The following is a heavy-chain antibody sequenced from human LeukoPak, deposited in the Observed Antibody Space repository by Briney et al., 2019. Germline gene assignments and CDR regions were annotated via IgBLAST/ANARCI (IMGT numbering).Heavy chain of an antibody. CDR2: IYHSGRS. CDR1: GDSISNGVKY. CDR3: ARDQVECTGGTCQSRVGFDF. J-gene: IGHJ4*02. V-gene: IGHV4-31*03. D-gene: IGHD2-8*02. Sequence: TLSLTCTVSGDSISNGVKYWSWIRQHPGRGLEWIGYIYHSGRSYYNPSLKSRITMSVDTSKNQFSLNLSSVTAADTAVYYCARDQVECTGGTCQSRVGFDFWGQGTLVTVSS.